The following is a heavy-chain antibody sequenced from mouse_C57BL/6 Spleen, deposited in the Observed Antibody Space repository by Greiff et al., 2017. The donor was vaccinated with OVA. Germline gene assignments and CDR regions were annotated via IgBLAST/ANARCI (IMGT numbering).Heavy chain of an antibody. CDR2: INPNNGGT. Sequence: DVKLQESGPELVKPGASVKIPCKASGYTFTDYNMDWVKQSHGKSLEWIGDINPNNGGTIYNQKFKGKATLTVDKSSSTAYMELRSLTSEDTAVYYCAINYGSSYVFDYWGQGTTLTVSS. CDR1: GYTFTDYN. D-gene: IGHD1-1*01. CDR3: AINYGSSYVFDY. J-gene: IGHJ2*01. V-gene: IGHV1-18*01.